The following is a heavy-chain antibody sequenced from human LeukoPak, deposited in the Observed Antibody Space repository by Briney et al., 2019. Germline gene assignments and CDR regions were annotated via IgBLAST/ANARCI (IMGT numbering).Heavy chain of an antibody. CDR2: IIPIFGTA. D-gene: IGHD3-10*01. CDR3: ARGGAMVRGVIYLDY. Sequence: SVKVSCKASGGTFSSYAISWVRQAPGQGLEWMGGIIPIFGTANYAQKFQGRVTITADESTSTAYMELSSLRSEDTAVYYCARGGAMVRGVIYLDYWGQGTLVTVSS. V-gene: IGHV1-69*13. CDR1: GGTFSSYA. J-gene: IGHJ4*02.